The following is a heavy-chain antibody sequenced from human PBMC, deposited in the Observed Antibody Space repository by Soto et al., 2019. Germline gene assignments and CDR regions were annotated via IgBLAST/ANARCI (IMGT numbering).Heavy chain of an antibody. V-gene: IGHV3-11*06. J-gene: IGHJ6*02. D-gene: IGHD6-25*01. CDR2: ISSSSSYT. CDR1: GFTFSDYY. Sequence: GGSLRLSCAASGFTFSDYYMSWIRQAPGKGLEWVSYISSSSSYTNYADSVKGRFTISRDNAKNSLYLQMNSLRAEDTAVYYCARDGPPSPFPGFYYGMDVWGQGTTVTVSS. CDR3: ARDGPPSPFPGFYYGMDV.